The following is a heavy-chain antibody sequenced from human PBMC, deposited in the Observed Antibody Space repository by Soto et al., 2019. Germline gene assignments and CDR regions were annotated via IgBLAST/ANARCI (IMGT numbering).Heavy chain of an antibody. CDR1: GFDFEDYA. D-gene: IGHD3-22*01. J-gene: IGHJ4*02. Sequence: VKLVESGGIGVQTGGSLRLSCAAAGFDFEDYAMHWVRQVPGKGLEWVSLTNSDGTDSYYVDSVKGRFTISRDNAKRTLYLQMDRLRPEDTALYFCAKSLYYYDSSPLDHWGQGTLVTVSP. CDR2: TNSDGTDS. V-gene: IGHV3-43D*04. CDR3: AKSLYYYDSSPLDH.